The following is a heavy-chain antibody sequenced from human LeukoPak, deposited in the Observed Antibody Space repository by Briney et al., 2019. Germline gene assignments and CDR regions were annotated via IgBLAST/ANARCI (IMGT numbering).Heavy chain of an antibody. CDR1: GFTFSSYA. CDR3: VWLNVIAAATDY. Sequence: PGGSLRLSCAASGFTFSSYAMHWVRQAPGKGLEWVAVISYDGSNKYYADSVKGRFTISRDNSKNTLYLQMNSLRAEDTAVYYCVWLNVIAAATDYWGQGTLVTVSS. V-gene: IGHV3-30-3*01. CDR2: ISYDGSNK. D-gene: IGHD6-13*01. J-gene: IGHJ4*02.